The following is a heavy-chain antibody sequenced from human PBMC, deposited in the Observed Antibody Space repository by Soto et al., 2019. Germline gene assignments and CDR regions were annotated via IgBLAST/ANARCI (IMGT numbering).Heavy chain of an antibody. CDR3: AREPDYDSDSYYYGMDV. Sequence: EVQLVESGGGLVQPGGSLRLSCAASGFTFSDHYMDWVRQAPGKGLEWVGRTRNKANSYTTEYAASVKGRFTISRDDSKNSLYLQMNSLKTEDTAVDYCAREPDYDSDSYYYGMDVWGQGTTVTVSS. D-gene: IGHD4-17*01. J-gene: IGHJ6*02. V-gene: IGHV3-72*01. CDR2: TRNKANSYTT. CDR1: GFTFSDHY.